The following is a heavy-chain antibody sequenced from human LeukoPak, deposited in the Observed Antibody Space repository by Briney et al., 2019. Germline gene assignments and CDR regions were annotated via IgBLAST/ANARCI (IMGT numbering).Heavy chain of an antibody. J-gene: IGHJ6*04. CDR2: IWPDRSNK. CDR1: GFSFSSYG. CDR3: AKCGGTYSKGVCYSSSYYLDV. V-gene: IGHV3-33*06. Sequence: GGSLRLSCAASGFSFSSYGMHWVRQAPGKGLEWVAVIWPDRSNKFHLESVQGRFMISRDNSRNTLYLQMNSLRAEDTATYYCAKCGGTYSKGVCYSSSYYLDVWGKGTTVIVSS. D-gene: IGHD2-8*01.